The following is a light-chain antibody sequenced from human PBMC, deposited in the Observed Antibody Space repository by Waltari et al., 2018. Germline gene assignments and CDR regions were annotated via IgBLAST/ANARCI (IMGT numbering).Light chain of an antibody. V-gene: IGKV1-39*01. CDR1: QSIRSY. Sequence: DIQMTQSPSSLSASVGDRVTITCRASQSIRSYLNWYQQKPGKAPTLLIYAASSFQSGVPSRFSGSGSGTDFTLTISSLQPEDFATYYCQQSYSTPWTFGQATKVEIK. CDR3: QQSYSTPWT. J-gene: IGKJ1*01. CDR2: AAS.